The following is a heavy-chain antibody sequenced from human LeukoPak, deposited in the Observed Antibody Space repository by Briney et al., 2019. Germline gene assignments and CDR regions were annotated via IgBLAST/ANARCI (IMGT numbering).Heavy chain of an antibody. CDR1: GGSFSGYY. D-gene: IGHD3-10*01. V-gene: IGHV4-4*07. CDR2: IYTSGST. Sequence: SETLSLTCAVYGGSFSGYYWSWIRQSPGKGLEWIGRIYTSGSTNYNPSLKSRVTMSVDTSKNQFSLKLSSVTAADTAVYYCARDRAYDAFDIWGQGTMVTVSS. J-gene: IGHJ3*02. CDR3: ARDRAYDAFDI.